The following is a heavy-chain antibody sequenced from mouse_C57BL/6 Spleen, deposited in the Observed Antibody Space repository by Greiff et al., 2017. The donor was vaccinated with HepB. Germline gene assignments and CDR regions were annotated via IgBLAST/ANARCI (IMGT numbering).Heavy chain of an antibody. J-gene: IGHJ2*01. D-gene: IGHD1-1*01. CDR1: GYTFTSYG. V-gene: IGHV1-81*01. Sequence: VQLQQSGAELARPGASVKLSCKASGYTFTSYGISWVKQRTGQGLEWIGEIYPRSGNTYYNEKFKGKATLTADKSSSTAYMELRSLTSEDSAVYVCARRYYGSEDWGQGTTLTVSS. CDR2: IYPRSGNT. CDR3: ARRYYGSED.